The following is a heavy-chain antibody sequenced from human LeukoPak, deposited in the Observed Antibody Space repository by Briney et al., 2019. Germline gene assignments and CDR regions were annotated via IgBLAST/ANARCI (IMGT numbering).Heavy chain of an antibody. CDR1: GFTFSSYA. CDR3: AKETYSSGWYGLDGMDV. Sequence: GRSLRLSCAASGFTFSSYAMHWVRQAPGKGLEWVAVISYDGSNKYYADSVKGRFTISRDNSKNTLYLQMNSLRAEDTAVYYCAKETYSSGWYGLDGMDVWGQGTTVTVSS. D-gene: IGHD6-19*01. J-gene: IGHJ6*02. CDR2: ISYDGSNK. V-gene: IGHV3-30-3*01.